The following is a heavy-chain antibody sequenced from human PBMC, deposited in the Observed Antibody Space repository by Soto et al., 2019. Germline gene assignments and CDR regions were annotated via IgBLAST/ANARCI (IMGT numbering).Heavy chain of an antibody. V-gene: IGHV4-38-2*01. CDR3: ANWNQRGKLAY. CDR2: IYHSGST. CDR1: GNSISSDYY. D-gene: IGHD1-1*01. Sequence: SETLSLTCAVSGNSISSDYYWGWIRQPPGKGLEWIGSIYHSGSTYYNPSLKSRVTISVDTSKNRFSLKMSSVTAADTAVYYWANWNQRGKLAYGARGPLDPVSA. J-gene: IGHJ4*02.